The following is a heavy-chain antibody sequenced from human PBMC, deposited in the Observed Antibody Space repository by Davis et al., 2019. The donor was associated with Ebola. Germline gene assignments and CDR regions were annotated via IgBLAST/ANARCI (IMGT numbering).Heavy chain of an antibody. D-gene: IGHD3-3*01. J-gene: IGHJ6*02. CDR1: GFTFSSYS. CDR2: ISSSSSYI. V-gene: IGHV3-21*01. Sequence: GGSLRLSCAASGFTFSSYSMNWVRQAPGKGLEWVSSISSSSSYIYYADSVKGRFTISRDNAKNSLYLQMNSLRAEDTAVYYCARDRLVDTIFGVAGYGMDVWGQGTTVTVSS. CDR3: ARDRLVDTIFGVAGYGMDV.